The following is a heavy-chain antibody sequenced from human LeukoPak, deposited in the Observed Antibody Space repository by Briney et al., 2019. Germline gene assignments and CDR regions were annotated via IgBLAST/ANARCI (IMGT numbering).Heavy chain of an antibody. CDR2: ISYDGSNK. Sequence: GGSLRLSCAASGFTFSRFGMNWVRQAPGKGLEWVAVISYDGSNKYYADSVKGRFTISRDNSKNTLYLQMNSLRAEDTAVYYCARARLANGVWVGYYYGMDVWGQGTTVTVSS. J-gene: IGHJ6*02. CDR1: GFTFSRFG. CDR3: ARARLANGVWVGYYYGMDV. D-gene: IGHD2-8*01. V-gene: IGHV3-30*03.